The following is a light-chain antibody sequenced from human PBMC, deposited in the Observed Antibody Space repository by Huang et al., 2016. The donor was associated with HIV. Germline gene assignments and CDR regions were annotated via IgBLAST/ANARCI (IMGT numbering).Light chain of an antibody. J-gene: IGKJ4*01. CDR2: ATS. Sequence: ETRLGSPGERATRSCRARPGVRAKLAWSHQQPGPAPRLLLHATSTRAAGVPARFSGSGSGTEFTLTISSLQSEDCGVYYCQQYESWPPLTFGGGTKVEIK. CDR3: QQYESWPPLT. CDR1: PGVRAK. V-gene: IGKV3-15*01.